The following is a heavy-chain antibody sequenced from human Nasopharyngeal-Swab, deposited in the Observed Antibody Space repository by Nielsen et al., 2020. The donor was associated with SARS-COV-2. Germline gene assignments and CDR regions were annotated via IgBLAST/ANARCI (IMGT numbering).Heavy chain of an antibody. CDR1: GFTDRIYG. CDR2: ISDSGDDT. J-gene: IGHJ4*02. CDR3: AKLGDY. Sequence: GEDLKTHWAGPGFTDRIYGISGVRQAPGKGRERVSSISDSGDDTYYADSVKGRFSISRDNSKNTLDLQMNSLRAEDTAVYYCAKLGDYWGQGMLVTVSS. V-gene: IGHV3-23*01.